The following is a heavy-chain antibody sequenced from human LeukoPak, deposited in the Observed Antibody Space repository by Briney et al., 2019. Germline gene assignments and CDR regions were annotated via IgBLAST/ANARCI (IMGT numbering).Heavy chain of an antibody. D-gene: IGHD6-19*01. V-gene: IGHV4-34*01. CDR1: GGSFSGYY. CDR2: INHSGST. Sequence: PSETLSLTCAVYGGSFSGYYWSWIRQPPGKGLEWIGEINHSGSTNYNPSLKSRVTISVDTSKNQFSLKLSSVTAADTAVYYCARRGIIAEAYYYYYYYMDVWGKGTTVTVPS. J-gene: IGHJ6*03. CDR3: ARRGIIAEAYYYYYYYMDV.